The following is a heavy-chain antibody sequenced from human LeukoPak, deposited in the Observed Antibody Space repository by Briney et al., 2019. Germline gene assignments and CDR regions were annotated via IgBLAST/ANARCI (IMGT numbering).Heavy chain of an antibody. CDR1: GGSINSYY. Sequence: SETLSLTCTVSGGSINSYYWSWIRQPPGKGLEWIGYIYYSGSTNYNPSLKSRVTISVDTSKNQFSLKLSSVTAADTAMFYCARHGMRGSFDIWGQGTMVTVFS. J-gene: IGHJ3*02. CDR3: ARHGMRGSFDI. V-gene: IGHV4-59*08. D-gene: IGHD1-14*01. CDR2: IYYSGST.